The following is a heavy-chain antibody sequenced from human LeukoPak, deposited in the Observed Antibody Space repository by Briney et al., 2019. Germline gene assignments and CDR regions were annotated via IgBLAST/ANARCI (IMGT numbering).Heavy chain of an antibody. Sequence: GESLKISCKTSGYSFTTYWIAWVRQMPGKGLEWMGIIYPGDSDTRYSPSFQGQVTISADKSISTAYLQWSSLKASDTAMYYCARRHCSGGSCYLDYWGQGTLVTVSS. V-gene: IGHV5-51*01. CDR2: IYPGDSDT. J-gene: IGHJ4*02. CDR3: ARRHCSGGSCYLDY. D-gene: IGHD2-15*01. CDR1: GYSFTTYW.